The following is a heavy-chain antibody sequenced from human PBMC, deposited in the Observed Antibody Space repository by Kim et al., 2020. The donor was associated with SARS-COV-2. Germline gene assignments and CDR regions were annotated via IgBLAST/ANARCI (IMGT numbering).Heavy chain of an antibody. CDR2: IYPGDSDT. D-gene: IGHD5-12*01. J-gene: IGHJ6*02. V-gene: IGHV5-51*01. Sequence: GESLKISCKGSGYSFTSYWIGWVRQMPGKGLEWMGIIYPGDSDTRYSPSFQGQVTISADKSISTAYLQWSSLKASDTAMYYCARHMRKVGIGWLRGNYYGMDVWGQGTTVTVSS. CDR3: ARHMRKVGIGWLRGNYYGMDV. CDR1: GYSFTSYW.